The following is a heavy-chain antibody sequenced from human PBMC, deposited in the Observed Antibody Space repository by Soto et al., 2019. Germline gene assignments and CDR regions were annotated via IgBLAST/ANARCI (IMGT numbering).Heavy chain of an antibody. CDR3: ERDRASGETKYCQH. CDR2: IWYDGSNK. Sequence: QVQLVESGGGVVQPGRSLRLSCAASGFTFSSYGMHWVRQAPGKGLEWVAFIWYDGSNKYYADSVKGRFTISRDNSKNTLFLQLNSQRAENTAVYYCERDRASGETKYCQHWGQGTLVTVSS. V-gene: IGHV3-33*01. CDR1: GFTFSSYG. D-gene: IGHD3-10*01. J-gene: IGHJ1*01.